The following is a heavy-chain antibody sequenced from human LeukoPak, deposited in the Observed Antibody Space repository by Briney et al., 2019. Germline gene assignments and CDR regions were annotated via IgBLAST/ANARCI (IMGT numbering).Heavy chain of an antibody. V-gene: IGHV3-74*01. J-gene: IGHJ4*02. CDR1: GFSFSTYW. CDR3: ARGRYYLDS. D-gene: IGHD4-17*01. CDR2: FNSDGRSA. Sequence: GGSLRLSCAASGFSFSTYWMHWVRQAPGKGLVWVSRFNSDGRSAYYADSVKGRFTISRNNAKNTLYLQMNSLRAEDTAVYYCARGRYYLDSWGQGTLVTVSS.